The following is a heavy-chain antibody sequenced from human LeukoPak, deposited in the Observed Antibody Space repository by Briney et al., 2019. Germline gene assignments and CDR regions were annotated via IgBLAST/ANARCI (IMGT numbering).Heavy chain of an antibody. CDR2: IYYSGST. D-gene: IGHD3-3*02. CDR1: GGSISSYY. Sequence: SETLSLTCTVSGGSISSYYWSWIRQPPGKGLEWIGYIYYSGSTNYNPSLKSRVTISVDTSKNQFSLKLSSLTAADTAVYYCARAYSIDGPFDPWGQGTLVTVSS. CDR3: ARAYSIDGPFDP. J-gene: IGHJ5*02. V-gene: IGHV4-59*01.